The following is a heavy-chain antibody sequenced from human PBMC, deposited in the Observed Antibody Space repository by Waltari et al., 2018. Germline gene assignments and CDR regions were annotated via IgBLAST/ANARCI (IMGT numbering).Heavy chain of an antibody. Sequence: QVQLVQSGAEVKKPGASVKVSCKASGYTFTNYGLSWVRQAPGQGLEWMAWISPYNGNTKCAKEFQGRVTLTTDTSTSTVYMELRNLRSDDTALYYCAREGSSGWFFYWGQGTLVTVSS. D-gene: IGHD6-19*01. V-gene: IGHV1-18*01. CDR3: AREGSSGWFFY. J-gene: IGHJ4*02. CDR1: GYTFTNYG. CDR2: ISPYNGNT.